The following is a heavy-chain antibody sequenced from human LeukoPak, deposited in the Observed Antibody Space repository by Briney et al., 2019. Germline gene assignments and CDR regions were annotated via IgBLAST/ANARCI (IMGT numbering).Heavy chain of an antibody. CDR2: INHSGST. CDR3: ASDRYCGGGSCYSTGEFDY. Sequence: SETLSLTCAVYGGSFSGYYWSWIRQPPGKGLEWIGEINHSGSTNYNPSLKSRVTISVDTSKNQFSLKLSSVTAADTAVYYCASDRYCGGGSCYSTGEFDYWGQGTLVTVSS. CDR1: GGSFSGYY. D-gene: IGHD2-15*01. V-gene: IGHV4-34*01. J-gene: IGHJ4*02.